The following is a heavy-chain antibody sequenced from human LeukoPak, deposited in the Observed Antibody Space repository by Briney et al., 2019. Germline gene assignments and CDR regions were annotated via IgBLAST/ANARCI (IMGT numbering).Heavy chain of an antibody. D-gene: IGHD5-24*01. V-gene: IGHV1-18*01. J-gene: IGHJ4*02. CDR2: ISAYNGNT. Sequence: ASVKVSCKASGYTFTRYGISWVRQAPGQGLEWMGWISAYNGNTNYAQNLQGRVTMTTDTPANTAYMDLRSLTSDDTAVYYCARGGGYNDYWGQGTLVTVSS. CDR1: GYTFTRYG. CDR3: ARGGGYNDY.